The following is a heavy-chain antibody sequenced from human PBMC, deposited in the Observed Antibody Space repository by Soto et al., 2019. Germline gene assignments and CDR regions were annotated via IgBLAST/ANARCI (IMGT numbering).Heavy chain of an antibody. CDR3: AKGIAALN. J-gene: IGHJ4*02. Sequence: WGSLRISCASSVFTFSSYAMSWVRQAPGKGLEWVSAISGSGGSTYYADSVKGRFTISRDNSKNTLYLQMNSLRAEDTAVYYCAKGIAALNWGQGTLVNVSS. CDR2: ISGSGGST. CDR1: VFTFSSYA. V-gene: IGHV3-23*01. D-gene: IGHD6-13*01.